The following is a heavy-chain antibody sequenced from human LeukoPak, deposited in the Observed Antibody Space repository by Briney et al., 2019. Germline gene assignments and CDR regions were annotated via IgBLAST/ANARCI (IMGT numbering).Heavy chain of an antibody. Sequence: SETLSLTCAVYGGSFSGYYWSWIRQPPGKGLEWIGYIYYSGSTNYNPSLKSRVTISVDTSKNQFSLKLSSVTAADTAVYYCARFGGSGWYYFDYWGQGTLVTVSS. CDR2: IYYSGST. D-gene: IGHD6-19*01. CDR1: GGSFSGYY. V-gene: IGHV4-59*01. CDR3: ARFGGSGWYYFDY. J-gene: IGHJ4*02.